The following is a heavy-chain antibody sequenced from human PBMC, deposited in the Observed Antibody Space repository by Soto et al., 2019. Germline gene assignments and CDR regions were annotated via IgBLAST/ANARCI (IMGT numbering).Heavy chain of an antibody. CDR1: SFTFNNAW. J-gene: IGHJ6*02. CDR2: IKNKAAGGTA. V-gene: IGHV3-15*07. Sequence: GGSLRLSCVASSFTFNNAWMNWVRQAPEKGLEWIGLIKNKAAGGTALYATSMKGRFTISRDNAKNSLYLQMNSLRGEDTALYYCAKDMRGGSSSSRYYYGLDVWGQGTTVTVSS. CDR3: AKDMRGGSSSSRYYYGLDV. D-gene: IGHD6-13*01.